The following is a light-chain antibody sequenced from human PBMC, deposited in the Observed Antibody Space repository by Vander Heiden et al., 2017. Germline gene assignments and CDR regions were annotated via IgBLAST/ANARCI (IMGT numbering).Light chain of an antibody. CDR3: AAWDGTLNGVV. J-gene: IGLJ2*01. CDR2: TNC. CDR1: SSNIGSYA. V-gene: IGLV1-44*01. Sequence: QSALPQPPSASGAPGQRVTIACSGSSSNIGSYAVRWYQQVTGTAPNLLIHTNCRQPSEVHDRFSVSKSGTSASLAISGPQSEDEADYYCAAWDGTLNGVVFGGGTKLTVL.